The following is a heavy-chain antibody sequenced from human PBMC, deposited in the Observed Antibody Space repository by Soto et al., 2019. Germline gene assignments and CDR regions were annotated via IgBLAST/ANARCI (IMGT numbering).Heavy chain of an antibody. CDR2: FSYSGTT. J-gene: IGHJ4*02. CDR3: ARGKIPSGYFVY. V-gene: IGHV4-59*01. Sequence: PSETLSLTCTVSGDSISSYYFSWIRKPPGKGLEWIGYFSYSGTTSYKPSLRSRVSISLDTSKSQFFLKLTSLTAADTAVYYCARGKIPSGYFVYWGQGILVTVSS. D-gene: IGHD2-21*01. CDR1: GDSISSYY.